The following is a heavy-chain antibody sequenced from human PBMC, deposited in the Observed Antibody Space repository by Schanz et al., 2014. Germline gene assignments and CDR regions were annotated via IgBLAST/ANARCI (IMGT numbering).Heavy chain of an antibody. CDR1: GYTFTGYF. V-gene: IGHV1-2*02. J-gene: IGHJ5*02. CDR3: ARDQTGTTNWFDP. Sequence: QVQLVQSGAEVKKPGASVKVSCKASGYTFTGYFIHWVRQTPGQGLEWMGCINPYSGATYYAQKFQGRVTLTSDASLTTVYMEVHSLTSDDTAVFFCARDQTGTTNWFDPWGQGTLVTVSS. CDR2: INPYSGAT. D-gene: IGHD1-7*01.